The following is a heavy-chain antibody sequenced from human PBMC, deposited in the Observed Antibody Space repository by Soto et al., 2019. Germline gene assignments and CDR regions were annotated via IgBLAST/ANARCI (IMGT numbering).Heavy chain of an antibody. Sequence: ASVKVSCKASGYTFTSYAMHWVRQAPGQRLEWMGWINAGNGNTKYSQKFQGRVTITRDTSASTAYMELSSLRSEDTAVYYCARGLEWLLFSLDYYYMDVWGKGTTVTVSS. D-gene: IGHD3-3*01. J-gene: IGHJ6*03. CDR3: ARGLEWLLFSLDYYYMDV. CDR2: INAGNGNT. CDR1: GYTFTSYA. V-gene: IGHV1-3*01.